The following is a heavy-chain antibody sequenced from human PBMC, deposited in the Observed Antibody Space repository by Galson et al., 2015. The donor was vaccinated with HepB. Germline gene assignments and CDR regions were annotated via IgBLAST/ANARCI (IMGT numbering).Heavy chain of an antibody. J-gene: IGHJ6*02. CDR2: INPSGGST. Sequence: SVKVSCKASGYTFTSYYMHWVRQAPGQGLEWMGIINPSGGSTSYAQKLQGRVTMTRDTSTSTVYMELSSLRSEDTAVYYCAREEYSGYDYSQPGRAKDVWVQGTTVTVSS. CDR1: GYTFTSYY. V-gene: IGHV1-46*04. CDR3: AREEYSGYDYSQPGRAKDV. D-gene: IGHD5-12*01.